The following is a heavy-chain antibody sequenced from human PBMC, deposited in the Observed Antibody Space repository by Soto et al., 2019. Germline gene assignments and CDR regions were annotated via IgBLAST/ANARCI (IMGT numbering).Heavy chain of an antibody. J-gene: IGHJ4*02. CDR3: ARGFIGTISSFDY. V-gene: IGHV3-23*01. CDR1: GVSFNSYS. Sequence: GGSLRLSGEASGVSFNSYSMTWVRQAPGKGLEWVSGISGSGSSTYYADYVKGRFTISRDNSKNTLFLQMNSLRVDDTAVYYCARGFIGTISSFDYWGQGILFTVS. D-gene: IGHD2-2*01. CDR2: ISGSGSST.